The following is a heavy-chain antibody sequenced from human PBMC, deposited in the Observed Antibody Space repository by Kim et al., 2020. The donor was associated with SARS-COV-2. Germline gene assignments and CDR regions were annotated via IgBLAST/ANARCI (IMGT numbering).Heavy chain of an antibody. CDR1: GVSANTYY. CDR3: AGGSGWLTDD. V-gene: IGHV4-59*02. D-gene: IGHD3-10*01. Sequence: SETLSLTCTVSGVSANTYYYNWIRHSPGKGLEWIAHISSSGTTNYNPSLKSRVTIAADRSKNAFYLKLTYVTAADTAAYFCAGGSGWLTDDWGQGTVVTVSS. CDR2: ISSSGTT. J-gene: IGHJ4*02.